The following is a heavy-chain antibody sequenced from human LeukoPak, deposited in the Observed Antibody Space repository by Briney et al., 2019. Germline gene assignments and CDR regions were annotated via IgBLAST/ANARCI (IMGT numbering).Heavy chain of an antibody. J-gene: IGHJ6*02. CDR2: ISWNRGSI. D-gene: IGHD5-18*01. CDR3: AKDIGATHTGMVIDYYYYYYGMDV. CDR1: GFTFDDYA. Sequence: PGGSLRLSCAASGFTFDDYAMHWVRQAPGKGLEWVSDISWNRGSIGYADSVKGRFTISRDNAKNSLYLQMNSLRAEDTALYYCAKDIGATHTGMVIDYYYYYYGMDVWGQGTTVTVSS. V-gene: IGHV3-9*01.